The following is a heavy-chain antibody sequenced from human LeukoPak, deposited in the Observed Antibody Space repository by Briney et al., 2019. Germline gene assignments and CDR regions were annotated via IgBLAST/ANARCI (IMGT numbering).Heavy chain of an antibody. J-gene: IGHJ4*02. D-gene: IGHD1-26*01. V-gene: IGHV4-34*01. CDR3: ARVIRSTNYDY. CDR1: GGSFSGYY. Sequence: PSETLSLTCAVYGGSFSGYYWSWIRQPPGKGLEWIGEINHSGSTNYNPSLKSRVTISVDTSKNQFSLKLSSVTAADTAVYYCARVIRSTNYDYWGQGTLVTVSS. CDR2: INHSGST.